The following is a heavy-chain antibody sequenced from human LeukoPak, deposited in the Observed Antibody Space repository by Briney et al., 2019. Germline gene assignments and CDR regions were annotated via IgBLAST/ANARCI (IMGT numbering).Heavy chain of an antibody. Sequence: PGGSLRLSCAVSGFTFSRYNMNWVRQAPGKGLEWVSSISSSSMYIFYADSVKGRFTISRDNAKNSLFLQMDSLRAEDTAMYYCARVDCSEPNCYLDYWGQGTLVTVSS. CDR2: ISSSSMYI. CDR1: GFTFSRYN. J-gene: IGHJ4*02. CDR3: ARVDCSEPNCYLDY. V-gene: IGHV3-21*01. D-gene: IGHD2-15*01.